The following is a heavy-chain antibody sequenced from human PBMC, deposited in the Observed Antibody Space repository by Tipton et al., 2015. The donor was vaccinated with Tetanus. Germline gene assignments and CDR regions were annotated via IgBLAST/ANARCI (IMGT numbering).Heavy chain of an antibody. CDR2: TYYRSKWYN. J-gene: IGHJ6*02. Sequence: GLVKPSQTLSLTCAISGDSVSSNSAAWNWIRQSPSRGLEWLGRTYYRSKWYNDYAVSVNSRITINPDTSKNQFSLQLNSVTPEDTAVYYCARDRVAAAGTPLYYYYYGMDVWGQGTTVTVSS. CDR3: ARDRVAAAGTPLYYYYYGMDV. D-gene: IGHD6-13*01. V-gene: IGHV6-1*01. CDR1: GDSVSSNSAA.